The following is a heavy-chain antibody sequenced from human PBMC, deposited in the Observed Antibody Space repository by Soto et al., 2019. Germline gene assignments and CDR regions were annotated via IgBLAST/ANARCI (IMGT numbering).Heavy chain of an antibody. CDR2: IYHSGST. V-gene: IGHV4-4*02. CDR1: GGSVSSSNW. CDR3: ASVGSDYDNSGYYLP. J-gene: IGHJ6*02. Sequence: SETLSLTCIVSGGSVSSSNWWSWVRQPPGKGLEWIGEIYHSGSTTYNPSLKSRATISVDKSENQFPLRLKSVTAADTAVYYCASVGSDYDNSGYYLPWGQGTTVTVSS. D-gene: IGHD3-22*01.